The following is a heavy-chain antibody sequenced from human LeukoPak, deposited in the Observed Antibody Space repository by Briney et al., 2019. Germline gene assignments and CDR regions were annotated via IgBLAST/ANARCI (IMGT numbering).Heavy chain of an antibody. D-gene: IGHD2-15*01. Sequence: GESLKISCKGSGYSFTSYWIGWVRQMPGKGLEWMGIIYLGDSDTRYSPSFQGQVTISADKSITTAYLQWSSLKASDTAMYYCASWDPVAGSLVHYWGQGTLVTVSS. J-gene: IGHJ4*02. CDR2: IYLGDSDT. CDR3: ASWDPVAGSLVHY. CDR1: GYSFTSYW. V-gene: IGHV5-51*01.